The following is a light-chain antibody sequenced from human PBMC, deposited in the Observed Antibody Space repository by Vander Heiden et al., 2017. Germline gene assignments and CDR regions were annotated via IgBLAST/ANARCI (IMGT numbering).Light chain of an antibody. V-gene: IGLV1-40*01. CDR3: QSYDSSLSGVV. J-gene: IGLJ2*01. Sequence: QSVLTQPPSVSGAPGQRVATPCTGRTSNIGAGHDVHWYQQLPGTAPKLLIYGDTNRPSGVPDRFSGSKSDTSASLAITGLQAEDEADYYCQSYDSSLSGVVFGGGTKLTVL. CDR1: TSNIGAGHD. CDR2: GDT.